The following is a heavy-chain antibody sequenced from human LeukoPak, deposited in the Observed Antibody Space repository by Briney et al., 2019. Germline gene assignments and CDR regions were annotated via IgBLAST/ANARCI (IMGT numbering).Heavy chain of an antibody. Sequence: PSETLSLTCTVSGGSISSYYWSWIRQPPGKGREWIGYIYYSGSTNYNPSLKSRVTISVDTSKNQFSLKLSSVAAADTAVYYCARAEDYGDSMDYWGQGTLVTVSS. CDR1: GGSISSYY. V-gene: IGHV4-59*01. CDR2: IYYSGST. CDR3: ARAEDYGDSMDY. J-gene: IGHJ4*02. D-gene: IGHD4-17*01.